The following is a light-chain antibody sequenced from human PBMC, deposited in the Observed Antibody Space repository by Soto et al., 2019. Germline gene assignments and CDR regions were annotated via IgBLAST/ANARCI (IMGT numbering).Light chain of an antibody. CDR1: SGHSSYA. CDR2: LNSDGSH. Sequence: QLVLTQSPSASASLGASVKLTCTLSSGHSSYAIAWHQQQPEKGPRYLMKLNSDGSHSKGDGIPGRFSGSSSGAERYLTIASLQSEDEADYYCQTWGTGPFVFGTGTKVTVL. V-gene: IGLV4-69*01. J-gene: IGLJ1*01. CDR3: QTWGTGPFV.